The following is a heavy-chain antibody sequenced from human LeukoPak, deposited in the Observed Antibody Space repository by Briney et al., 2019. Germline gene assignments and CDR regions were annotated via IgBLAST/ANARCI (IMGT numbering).Heavy chain of an antibody. V-gene: IGHV3-9*01. CDR2: ISWNSGSI. CDR1: GFTFDDYA. J-gene: IGHJ5*02. Sequence: GGSLRLSCAASGFTFDDYAMHWVRQAPGKGLEWVSGISWNSGSIGYADSVKGQFTISRDNAKNSLYLQMNSLRAEDTALYYCAKDRGSSGWPNWFDPWGQGTLVTVSS. CDR3: AKDRGSSGWPNWFDP. D-gene: IGHD6-19*01.